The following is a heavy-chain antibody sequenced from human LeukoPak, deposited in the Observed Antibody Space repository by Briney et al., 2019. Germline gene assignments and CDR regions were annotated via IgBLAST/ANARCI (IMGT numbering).Heavy chain of an antibody. V-gene: IGHV3-21*01. J-gene: IGHJ4*02. CDR3: ARDGLVGAINPDY. D-gene: IGHD1-26*01. Sequence: PGGSLRLSCAASGFTFSSYSMNWVRQAPGKGLEWVSSISSSSSYIYYADSVKGRFTISRDNAKNSLYLQMNSLRAEDTAVYYCARDGLVGAINPDYWGQGTLVTVSS. CDR1: GFTFSSYS. CDR2: ISSSSSYI.